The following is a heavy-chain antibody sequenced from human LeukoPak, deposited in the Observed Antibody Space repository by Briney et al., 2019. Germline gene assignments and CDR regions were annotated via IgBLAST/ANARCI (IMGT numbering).Heavy chain of an antibody. CDR1: GFTFRDYA. D-gene: IGHD1-26*01. V-gene: IGHV3-72*01. CDR2: IRNKANSYTT. J-gene: IGHJ4*02. Sequence: PGGSLRLSYSASGFTFRDYAMDWLRQAPGKGLEWVGRIRNKANSYTTEYAASVQGRFTVSRDDSKNSLYLQMNSMKTEDTAVYYCTRLVGANDWGQGTLVTVSS. CDR3: TRLVGAND.